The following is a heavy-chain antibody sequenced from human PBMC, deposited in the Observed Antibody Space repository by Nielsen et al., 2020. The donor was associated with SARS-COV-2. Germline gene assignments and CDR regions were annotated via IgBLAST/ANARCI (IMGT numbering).Heavy chain of an antibody. D-gene: IGHD3-22*01. Sequence: GESLKISCAASGFTFSSYAFHWVRQAPGKGLEWVAVISYDGSNRYYADSVEGRFTISRDNSKNTLYLQMNSLRAEDTAVYYCARGGKRFDSSGYFSPDYCGQGTLVTVSS. CDR1: GFTFSSYA. V-gene: IGHV3-30-3*01. J-gene: IGHJ4*02. CDR2: ISYDGSNR. CDR3: ARGGKRFDSSGYFSPDY.